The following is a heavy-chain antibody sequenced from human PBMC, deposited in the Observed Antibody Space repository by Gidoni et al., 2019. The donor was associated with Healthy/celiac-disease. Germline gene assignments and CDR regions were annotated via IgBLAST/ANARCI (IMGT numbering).Heavy chain of an antibody. V-gene: IGHV3-23*01. CDR3: ATRPYGGNWGGYYYYGIDV. CDR1: GFTFSSYA. J-gene: IGHJ6*02. Sequence: EVQLLEYAGGLVQPGGSLRLSCPASGFTFSSYALSWVRQAPGKGLEWIAAISGSGGSTYYADPVKGRFTIPRDNSKNTLYLQMSSLRAEDTAVYYCATRPYGGNWGGYYYYGIDVWGQGTTVTVSS. CDR2: ISGSGGST. D-gene: IGHD2-21*01.